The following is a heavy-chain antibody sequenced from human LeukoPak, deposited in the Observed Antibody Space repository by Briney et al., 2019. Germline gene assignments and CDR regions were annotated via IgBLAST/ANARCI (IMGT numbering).Heavy chain of an antibody. CDR1: GGSFSGYY. CDR3: ARGRPTYSSGYYYALVVTFDY. V-gene: IGHV4-34*01. Sequence: SETLSLTCAVYGGSFSGYYWSWIRQPPGKGLEWIGEINHSGSTNYNPSLKSRVTISVDTSKNQFSLKLSSVTAADTAVYYCARGRPTYSSGYYYALVVTFDYWGQGTLVTVSS. J-gene: IGHJ4*02. CDR2: INHSGST. D-gene: IGHD3-22*01.